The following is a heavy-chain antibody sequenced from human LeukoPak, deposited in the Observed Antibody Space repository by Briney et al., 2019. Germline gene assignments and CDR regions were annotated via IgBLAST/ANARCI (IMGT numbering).Heavy chain of an antibody. CDR3: AREATLGY. J-gene: IGHJ4*02. Sequence: GASVKVSCKASGYIFTTYAMNWVRQAPGQGLEWMGRINTNTGNPTYVQGFTGRLVLSLDTSVSTAYLQISSLKAEDTAMYYCAREATLGYWGQGTLVTVSS. CDR2: INTNTGNP. V-gene: IGHV7-4-1*02. CDR1: GYIFTTYA. D-gene: IGHD1-26*01.